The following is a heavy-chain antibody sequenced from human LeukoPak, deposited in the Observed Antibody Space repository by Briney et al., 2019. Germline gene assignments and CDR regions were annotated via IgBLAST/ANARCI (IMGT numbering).Heavy chain of an antibody. Sequence: PSETLSLTCTVSGGSISSSSYYWGWIRQPPGKGLEWIGSIYYSGSTYYNPSLKSRVTISVDTSKNQFSLKLSSVTAADTAVYYCARHEVTTEYYLDYWGQGTLVTVSS. J-gene: IGHJ4*02. D-gene: IGHD4-11*01. CDR3: ARHEVTTEYYLDY. V-gene: IGHV4-39*01. CDR1: GGSISSSSYY. CDR2: IYYSGST.